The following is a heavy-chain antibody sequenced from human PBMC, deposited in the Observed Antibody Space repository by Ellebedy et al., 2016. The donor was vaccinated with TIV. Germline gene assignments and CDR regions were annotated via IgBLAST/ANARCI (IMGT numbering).Heavy chain of an antibody. CDR3: ARLNPAGAYWYFDL. CDR1: NGSISVYY. D-gene: IGHD3-10*01. V-gene: IGHV4-59*08. Sequence: MPSETLSLTCTVSNGSISVYYWSWIRQPPGKGLEWIGYIYYSGSTDYNPSLKSRVSISVDTSREQFSLRLNSLTAADTAVYYCARLNPAGAYWYFDLWGRGTLVTVSS. J-gene: IGHJ2*01. CDR2: IYYSGST.